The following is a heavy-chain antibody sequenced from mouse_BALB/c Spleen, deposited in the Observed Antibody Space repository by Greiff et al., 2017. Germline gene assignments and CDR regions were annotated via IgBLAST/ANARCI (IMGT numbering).Heavy chain of an antibody. V-gene: IGHV3-6*02. CDR2: ISYDGSN. J-gene: IGHJ3*01. D-gene: IGHD2-14*01. Sequence: EVKVEESGPGLVKPSQSLSLTCSVTGYSITSGYYWNWIRQFPGNQLEWMGYISYDGSNNYNPSLKNRISITRDTSKNQFFLKLNSVTTEDTATYCCARGYDSWFAYWGQGTLVTVSA. CDR3: ARGYDSWFAY. CDR1: GYSITSGYY.